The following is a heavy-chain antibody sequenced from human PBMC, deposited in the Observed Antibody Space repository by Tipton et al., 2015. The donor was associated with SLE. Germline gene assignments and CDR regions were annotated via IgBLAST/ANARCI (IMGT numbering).Heavy chain of an antibody. V-gene: IGHV3-30*02. CDR1: GYNFNAYG. CDR2: IRYDGNEK. D-gene: IGHD2-21*01. CDR3: AKDRGSTYCGADCYSAFDY. J-gene: IGHJ4*02. Sequence: GSLRLSCAASGYNFNAYGVDWVRQAPGKGLEWVAFIRYDGNEKYYADSVKGRFTISRDNSKNTLYLQMNSLRPEDTAVYYCAKDRGSTYCGADCYSAFDYWGQGTQVTVSS.